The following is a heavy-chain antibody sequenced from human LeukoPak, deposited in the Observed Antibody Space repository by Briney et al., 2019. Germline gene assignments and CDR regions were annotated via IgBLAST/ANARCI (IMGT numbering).Heavy chain of an antibody. CDR2: IKQDGTGE. D-gene: IGHD2-15*01. CDR3: ARDRRTEDTPYHWFDP. CDR1: GFTLSTYY. V-gene: IGHV3-7*01. J-gene: IGHJ5*02. Sequence: PGGSLRLSCAASGFTLSTYYMSSVRQAPGKGLEWVANIKQDGTGESCVDSVKGRFTISRDNTKNSLYPKMNSLKGEDTAVFFCARDRRTEDTPYHWFDPWGQGTLVIVSS.